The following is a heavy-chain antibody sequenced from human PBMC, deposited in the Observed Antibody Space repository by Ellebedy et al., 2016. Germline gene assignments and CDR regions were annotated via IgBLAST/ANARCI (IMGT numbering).Heavy chain of an antibody. V-gene: IGHV4-59*01. CDR1: GGYISDYY. CDR3: ASLKGESVYYGLDV. J-gene: IGHJ6*02. D-gene: IGHD2/OR15-2a*01. Sequence: SETLSLXXTVSGGYISDYYWSWIRQPPGKGLEWIGYIYSSVTTIYSPSLKSRVTISIDTSKTQFSLKLRSVTAADAAVYYCASLKGESVYYGLDVWGQGTTVIVSS. CDR2: IYSSVTT.